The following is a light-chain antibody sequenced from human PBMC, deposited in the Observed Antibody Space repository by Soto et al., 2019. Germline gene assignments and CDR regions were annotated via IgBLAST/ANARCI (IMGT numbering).Light chain of an antibody. Sequence: DIPMTQSPSSLSASVGDRVTITCRATQSITNYLNWYQQKPGKAPKLLIFGAFSLQGGVPSRFSGSGSETDFTLTISSLQPEDFATYYCQQSYSTPFTFGPGTKVDIK. J-gene: IGKJ3*01. CDR1: QSITNY. V-gene: IGKV1-39*01. CDR3: QQSYSTPFT. CDR2: GAF.